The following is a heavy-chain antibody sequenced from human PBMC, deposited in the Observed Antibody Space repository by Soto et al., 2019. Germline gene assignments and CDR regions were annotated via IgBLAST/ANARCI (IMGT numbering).Heavy chain of an antibody. V-gene: IGHV1-8*01. CDR3: VVTTGY. Sequence: QVQVVQSRAEVKKPGASVKVSCKTSGYTFTDYDINWIRQDPGQGLEWMGLVSPDSGNAGYAPQFQGRVSMTSDTSISTVYMELSSLRAEDTAVYFCVVTTGYWGQGTMVTVSS. CDR1: GYTFTDYD. CDR2: VSPDSGNA. D-gene: IGHD2-21*02. J-gene: IGHJ4*02.